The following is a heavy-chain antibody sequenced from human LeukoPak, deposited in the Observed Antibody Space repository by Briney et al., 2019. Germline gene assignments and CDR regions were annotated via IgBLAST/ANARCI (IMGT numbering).Heavy chain of an antibody. CDR1: GLTFSNYA. V-gene: IGHV3-30-3*01. CDR3: ARDPIRATYGHDARDYGMDV. Sequence: PGRSLRLSCAGAGLTFSNYALHWVRQAPGKGLEWVAVISHDGSSQYYADSVKGRFTLSRDNSKNMLYLQVNSLRPEDTAVYYCARDPIRATYGHDARDYGMDVWGQGTTVTVSS. D-gene: IGHD4-17*01. CDR2: ISHDGSSQ. J-gene: IGHJ6*02.